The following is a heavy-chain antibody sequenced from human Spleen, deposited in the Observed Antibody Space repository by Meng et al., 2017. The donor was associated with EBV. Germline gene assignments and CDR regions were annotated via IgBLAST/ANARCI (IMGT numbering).Heavy chain of an antibody. Sequence: VQLVESGGXLVKPGGSLRLSCAASGFSFSDYYMSWIRQAPGKGLEWVSYITSSGSTIYYADSVKGRFTISKDNAKKSLYLQMNSLRAEDTAVYYCARGPSLGGTAFDDWGQGTLGTVSS. CDR1: GFSFSDYY. D-gene: IGHD1-26*01. V-gene: IGHV3-11*01. J-gene: IGHJ4*02. CDR2: ITSSGSTI. CDR3: ARGPSLGGTAFDD.